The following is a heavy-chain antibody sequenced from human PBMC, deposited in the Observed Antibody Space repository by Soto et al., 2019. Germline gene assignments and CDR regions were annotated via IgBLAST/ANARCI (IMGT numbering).Heavy chain of an antibody. J-gene: IGHJ5*02. D-gene: IGHD2-2*01. CDR3: ARERYQLLDGVWFDP. V-gene: IGHV4-30-4*01. CDR2: IYYSGST. Sequence: PSETLSLTCTVSGGSISSGDYYWSWIRQPPGKGLEWIGYIYYSGSTCYNPSLKSRVTISVGTSKNQFSLKLSSVTAADTAVYYCARERYQLLDGVWFDPWGQGTLVTVSS. CDR1: GGSISSGDYY.